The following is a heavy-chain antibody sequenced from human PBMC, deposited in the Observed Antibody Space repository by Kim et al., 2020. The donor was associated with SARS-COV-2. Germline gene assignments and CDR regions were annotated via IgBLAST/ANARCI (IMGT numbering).Heavy chain of an antibody. CDR1: GFTFSSYG. CDR2: ISYDGSNK. J-gene: IGHJ6*02. CDR3: AKDRQWITMIQAGYYGMDV. D-gene: IGHD3-22*01. V-gene: IGHV3-30*18. Sequence: GGSLRLSCAASGFTFSSYGMHWVRQAPGKGLEWVAVISYDGSNKYYADSVKGRFTISRDNSKNTLYLQMNSLRAEDTAVYYCAKDRQWITMIQAGYYGMDVWGQGTTVTVSS.